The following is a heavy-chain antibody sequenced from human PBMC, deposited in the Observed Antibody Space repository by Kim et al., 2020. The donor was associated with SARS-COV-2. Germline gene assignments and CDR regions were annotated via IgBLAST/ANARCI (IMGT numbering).Heavy chain of an antibody. J-gene: IGHJ4*02. D-gene: IGHD6-19*01. CDR3: ARGNSGRFDY. Sequence: PTYAQGFTGRFVFSLDTSVSTAYLQISSLKAEDTAVYYCARGNSGRFDYWGQGTLVTVSS. CDR2: P. V-gene: IGHV7-4-1*02.